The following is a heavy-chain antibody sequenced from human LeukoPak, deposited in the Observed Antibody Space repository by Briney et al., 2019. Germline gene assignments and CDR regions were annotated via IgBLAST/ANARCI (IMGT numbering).Heavy chain of an antibody. CDR3: ARVGVVGATHWFDP. CDR2: INHSGST. CDR1: GGSFSGYY. V-gene: IGHV4-34*01. Sequence: SETLSLTCAVYGGSFSGYYWSWIRQPPGKGLEGVGEINHSGSTNYNPSLKSRVTISVDTSKNQFSLKLSSVTAADTAVYYCARVGVVGATHWFDPWGQGTLVTVSS. D-gene: IGHD1-26*01. J-gene: IGHJ5*02.